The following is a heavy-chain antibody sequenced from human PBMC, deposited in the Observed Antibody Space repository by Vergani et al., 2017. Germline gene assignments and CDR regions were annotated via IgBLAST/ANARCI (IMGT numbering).Heavy chain of an antibody. Sequence: QVQLVQSGAEVKKPGSSVKVSCKASGGTFSSYAISWVRQAPGQGLERMGRIIPIFGTANYAQKFQGRVTITADESTSTAYMELSSLRSEDTAVYYCARVEMATITRVYYYYGMDVWGQGTTVTVSS. CDR1: GGTFSSYA. J-gene: IGHJ6*02. V-gene: IGHV1-69*13. CDR2: IIPIFGTA. CDR3: ARVEMATITRVYYYYGMDV. D-gene: IGHD5-24*01.